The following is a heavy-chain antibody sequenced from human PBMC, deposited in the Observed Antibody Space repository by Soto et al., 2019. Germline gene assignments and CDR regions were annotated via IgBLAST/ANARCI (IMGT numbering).Heavy chain of an antibody. Sequence: QVQLQESGPGLVKPSQTLSLTCTVSGGSISSGGYYWSWIRQHPGKGLEWIGYIYYSGSTYYNPSLKSRVTISVDPSKNQFSLKLSSVTAADTAVYYCARVRPPFLYGDSNWFDPWGQGTLVTVSS. J-gene: IGHJ5*02. CDR1: GGSISSGGYY. D-gene: IGHD4-17*01. CDR2: IYYSGST. V-gene: IGHV4-31*03. CDR3: ARVRPPFLYGDSNWFDP.